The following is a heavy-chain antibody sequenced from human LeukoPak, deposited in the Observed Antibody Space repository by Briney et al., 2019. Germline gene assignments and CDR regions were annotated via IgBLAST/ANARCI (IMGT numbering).Heavy chain of an antibody. CDR2: ISYDGSNK. D-gene: IGHD6-13*01. CDR3: AKDLAAAGTVDY. Sequence: GGSLKLSCAASGFAFSSYGMHWVRQAPGKVLEWVAVISYDGSNKYYADSVKGRFTISRDNSKNTLYLQMNSLRAEDTAVYYCAKDLAAAGTVDYWGQGTLVTVSS. V-gene: IGHV3-30*18. J-gene: IGHJ4*02. CDR1: GFAFSSYG.